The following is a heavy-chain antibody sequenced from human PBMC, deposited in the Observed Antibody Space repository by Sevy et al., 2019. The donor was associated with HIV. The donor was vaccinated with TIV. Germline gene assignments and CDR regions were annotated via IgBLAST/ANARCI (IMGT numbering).Heavy chain of an antibody. Sequence: GGSLRLSCAASGFSLTTYSMNWVRQAPGKGLEWVSSISSGSSYIYYADSVQGRFTISRDNAKNSLYLQMNSLRAEDTAVYYCVRDGGCSSTSCLLYVDNWGQGTLVTVSS. CDR1: GFSLTTYS. CDR2: ISSGSSYI. V-gene: IGHV3-21*01. CDR3: VRDGGCSSTSCLLYVDN. D-gene: IGHD2-2*01. J-gene: IGHJ4*02.